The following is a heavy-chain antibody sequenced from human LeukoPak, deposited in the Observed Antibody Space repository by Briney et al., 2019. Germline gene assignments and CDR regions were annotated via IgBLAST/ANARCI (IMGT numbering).Heavy chain of an antibody. J-gene: IGHJ4*02. CDR3: ARRDWNGQYYFDF. CDR2: IYPADSDT. Sequence: GESLKISCKGSGYSFTTYWIAWVRQMPGKGLECVGIIYPADSDTRYSPSFQGQVTISADKSITTAYLQWSSLKASDTAIYYCARRDWNGQYYFDFWGQGTLVTVSS. V-gene: IGHV5-51*01. CDR1: GYSFTTYW. D-gene: IGHD1-1*01.